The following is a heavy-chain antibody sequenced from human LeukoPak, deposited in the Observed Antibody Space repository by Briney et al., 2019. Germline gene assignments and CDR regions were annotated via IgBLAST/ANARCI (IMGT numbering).Heavy chain of an antibody. V-gene: IGHV1-8*01. J-gene: IGHJ6*02. CDR2: MNPNSGNT. Sequence: ASVKVSCKASGYTFTSYDINWVRQATGQGLEWMGWMNPNSGNTGYAQKFQGRVTMTRNTSISTAYMELSSLRSEDTAVYYCAIIRGYYYGMDVWGQGTTVTVSS. D-gene: IGHD3-10*01. CDR3: AIIRGYYYGMDV. CDR1: GYTFTSYD.